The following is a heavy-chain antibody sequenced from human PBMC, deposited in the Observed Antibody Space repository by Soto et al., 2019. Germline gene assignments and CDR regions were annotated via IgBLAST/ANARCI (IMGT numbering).Heavy chain of an antibody. CDR1: GFTFDDYA. CDR3: AKDIRDRYEAYGMDV. CDR2: ISWNSGSI. V-gene: IGHV3-9*01. J-gene: IGHJ6*02. Sequence: SLRLSCAASGFTFDDYAMHWVRQAPGKGLEWVSGISWNSGSIGYADSVKGRFTISRDNAKNSLYLQMNSLRAEDTALYYCAKDIRDRYEAYGMDVWGQGTTVTVSS. D-gene: IGHD2-21*02.